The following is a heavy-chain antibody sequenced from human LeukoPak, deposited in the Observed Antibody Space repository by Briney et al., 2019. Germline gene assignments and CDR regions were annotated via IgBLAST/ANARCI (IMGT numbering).Heavy chain of an antibody. CDR1: GFTFSSYW. Sequence: GGSLRLSCAASGFTFSSYWMSWVRQAPGKGLEWVANIKQDGSEKYYVDSVKGRFTISRDNAKNSLYLQMNSLRAEDTAVYYCARDLGQQLRGDAFDIWGQGTMVTVSS. V-gene: IGHV3-7*03. CDR2: IKQDGSEK. CDR3: ARDLGQQLRGDAFDI. J-gene: IGHJ3*02. D-gene: IGHD6-13*01.